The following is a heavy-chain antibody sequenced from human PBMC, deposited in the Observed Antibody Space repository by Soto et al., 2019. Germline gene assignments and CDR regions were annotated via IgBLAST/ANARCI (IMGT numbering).Heavy chain of an antibody. CDR2: IRAYNGNT. Sequence: QFQLVQSGAEVKKPGASVKVSCKASGYTFTSYGISWVRQAPGQGLEWMGWIRAYNGNTNDAQKHQGSVTKTTDTSTSTAYMELRSLRSDDTAVYYCARALEVREDPFDSWGQGTLVTVSS. CDR1: GYTFTSYG. CDR3: ARALEVREDPFDS. J-gene: IGHJ4*02. V-gene: IGHV1-18*01. D-gene: IGHD1-1*01.